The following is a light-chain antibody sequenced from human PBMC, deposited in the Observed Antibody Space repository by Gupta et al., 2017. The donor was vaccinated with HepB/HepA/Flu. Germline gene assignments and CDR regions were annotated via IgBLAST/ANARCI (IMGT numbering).Light chain of an antibody. V-gene: IGLV1-44*01. CDR3: AAWDDSLNGPV. J-gene: IGLJ3*02. CDR2: SNN. Sequence: ASGTPGQRVTISCSGSSSNIGSKTVNWYQQVPGTAPKLLIYSNNQRPSGVPDRFSGFKSGTSASLAISGLQSEDEADYYCAAWDDSLNGPVFGGGTKLTVL. CDR1: SSNIGSKT.